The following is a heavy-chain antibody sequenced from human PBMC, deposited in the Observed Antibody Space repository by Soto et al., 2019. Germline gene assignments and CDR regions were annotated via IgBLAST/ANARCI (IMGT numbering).Heavy chain of an antibody. CDR1: GYTFTSHD. D-gene: IGHD4-17*01. J-gene: IGHJ4*02. CDR3: ARWDYGDYARFDY. CDR2: MNPNSGNT. V-gene: IGHV1-8*01. Sequence: QVQLVQSGAEVKKSGASVKVSCKASGYTFTSHDINWVRQATGQGLEWMGWMNPNSGNTGYAQKYQGRVTMTRNTSRSTAYMELSSLRAEDTAVYYWARWDYGDYARFDYWGQGTLVTVSS.